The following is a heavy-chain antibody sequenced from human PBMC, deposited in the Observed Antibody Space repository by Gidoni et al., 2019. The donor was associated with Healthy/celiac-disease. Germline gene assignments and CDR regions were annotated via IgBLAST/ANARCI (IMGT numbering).Heavy chain of an antibody. CDR1: GFTFSSYS. D-gene: IGHD1-26*01. V-gene: IGHV3-48*02. Sequence: EVQLVESGGGLVQPGGSLRLSCAASGFTFSSYSMNWVRQAPGKGLEWVSYISSSRGPIYYADSVKGRFTISRDNAKNSLYLQMNSLRDEDTAVYYCAREVKGDYYFDYWGQGTLVTVSS. CDR2: ISSSRGPI. CDR3: AREVKGDYYFDY. J-gene: IGHJ4*02.